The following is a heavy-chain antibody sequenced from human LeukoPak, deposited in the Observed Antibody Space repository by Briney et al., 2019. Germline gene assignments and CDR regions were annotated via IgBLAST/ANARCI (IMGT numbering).Heavy chain of an antibody. CDR1: GYSISSGYY. CDR2: IYTSGST. J-gene: IGHJ4*02. CDR3: ARGGIAARRGSFDY. Sequence: SQTLSLTCTVSGYSISSGYYWSWIRPPAGKGLEWIGLIYTSGSTNYNPSLKSRVHISVDTSKNQFSLKLSSVTAADTAVYYCARGGIAARRGSFDYWGQGALVTVSS. V-gene: IGHV4-61*02. D-gene: IGHD6-6*01.